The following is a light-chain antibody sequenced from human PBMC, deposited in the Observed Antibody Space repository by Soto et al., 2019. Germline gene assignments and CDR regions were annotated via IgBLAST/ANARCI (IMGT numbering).Light chain of an antibody. CDR1: QSVSSY. CDR2: DAS. V-gene: IGKV3-11*01. J-gene: IGKJ1*01. CDR3: QQRSNWPPEWT. Sequence: EILLTQSPATLSLSPRERATLSYRASQSVSSYLAWYQQKPGQAPRLLIYDASNRATGIPARFSGSGSGTEFTLTISSLEPEDLTVYYCQQRSNWPPEWTFGQGTNVDIK.